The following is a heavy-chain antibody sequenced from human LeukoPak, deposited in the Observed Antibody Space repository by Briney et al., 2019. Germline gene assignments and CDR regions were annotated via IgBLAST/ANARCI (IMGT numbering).Heavy chain of an antibody. CDR3: AIVSSRWTPTGTY. J-gene: IGHJ4*02. CDR2: ISYDGSKK. CDR1: GFTINNQA. V-gene: IGHV3-30*12. D-gene: IGHD6-13*01. Sequence: PGGSLRLSCAVSGFTINNQAMHWVRQVPGKGLEWVAVISYDGSKKYYVDSVRGRFTISRDNSKNSLYLQMNSLRAEDPAVYYCAIVSSRWTPTGTYWGQGTLVTVSS.